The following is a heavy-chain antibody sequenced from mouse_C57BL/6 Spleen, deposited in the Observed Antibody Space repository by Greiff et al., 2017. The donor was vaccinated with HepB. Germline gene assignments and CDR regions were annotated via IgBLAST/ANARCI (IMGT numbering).Heavy chain of an antibody. CDR3: ARGDYYGSSTRFAY. V-gene: IGHV3-6*01. Sequence: EVKLQESGPGLVKPSQSLSLTCSVTGYSITSGYYWNWIRQFPGNKLEWMGYISYDGSNNYNPSLKNRISITRDTSKNQFFLKLNSVTTEDTATYYCARGDYYGSSTRFAYWGQGTLVTVSA. CDR2: ISYDGSN. CDR1: GYSITSGYY. D-gene: IGHD1-1*01. J-gene: IGHJ3*01.